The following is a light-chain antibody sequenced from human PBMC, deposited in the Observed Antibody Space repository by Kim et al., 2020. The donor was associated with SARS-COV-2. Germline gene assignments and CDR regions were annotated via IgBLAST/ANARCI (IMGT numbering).Light chain of an antibody. V-gene: IGKV3-20*01. CDR1: QTVSSDS. CDR2: AAS. Sequence: ESVLTQSPGTLSLSPGERATLSCRASQTVSSDSLAWYQQKPGQAPRLLIYAASTRATGVPDRFSGSGSVTDFTLTITRLEPEDFAMYYCQQFDTSPYSFGQGTKLEI. CDR3: QQFDTSPYS. J-gene: IGKJ2*03.